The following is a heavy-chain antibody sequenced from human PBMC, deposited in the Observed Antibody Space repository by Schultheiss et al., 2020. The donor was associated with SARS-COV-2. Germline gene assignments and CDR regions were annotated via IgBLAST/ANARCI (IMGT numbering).Heavy chain of an antibody. CDR1: GFTFSNYG. D-gene: IGHD7-27*01. V-gene: IGHV3-30*03. J-gene: IGHJ4*02. CDR2: VSSHGKTQ. CDR3: ARDRTGELDY. Sequence: GGSLRLSCAASGFTFSNYGMHWVRQAPGKGLEWVAVVSSHGKTQYYADSLRGRFTISRDNSKNTLYLQMNSLRAEDTAVYYCARDRTGELDYWGQGTLVTVSS.